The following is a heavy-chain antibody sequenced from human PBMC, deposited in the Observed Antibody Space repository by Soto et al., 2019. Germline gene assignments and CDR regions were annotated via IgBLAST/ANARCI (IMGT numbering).Heavy chain of an antibody. Sequence: QAQVVQSGAEVRKPGSSVKLSCKASEGTFNSYAIAWVRQAPGQGLEWMGGIIPYYNTLNYVQKFQDRVTITADDSTNPVYMELSSLRSADTSVYFCASGPSRWYPYFFDSWAQGTLVTVSS. CDR3: ASGPSRWYPYFFDS. V-gene: IGHV1-69*01. J-gene: IGHJ4*02. D-gene: IGHD6-13*01. CDR2: IIPYYNTL. CDR1: EGTFNSYA.